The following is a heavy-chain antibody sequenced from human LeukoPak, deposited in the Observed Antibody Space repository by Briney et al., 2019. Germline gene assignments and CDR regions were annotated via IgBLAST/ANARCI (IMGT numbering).Heavy chain of an antibody. CDR1: GGSISSYY. CDR2: IYTSGST. J-gene: IGHJ6*02. V-gene: IGHV4-4*07. CDR3: ARNHMVRGVIIMYYYYGMDV. Sequence: SETLSLTCTVSGGSISSYYWSWIRQPAGKGLEWIGRIYTSGSTNYNPSLKSRVTMSVDTSKNQFSLKLSSVTAADTAVYYCARNHMVRGVIIMYYYYGMDVWGQGTTVTVSS. D-gene: IGHD3-10*01.